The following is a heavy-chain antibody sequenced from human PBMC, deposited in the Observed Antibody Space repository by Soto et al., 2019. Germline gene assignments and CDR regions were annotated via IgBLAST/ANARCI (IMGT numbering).Heavy chain of an antibody. V-gene: IGHV1-46*01. J-gene: IGHJ5*02. CDR3: ARDRVDCSGGNCWRSVEDT. CDR1: GYTFTIYY. CDR2: IDPSGGGT. Sequence: ASVKVSCKASGYTFTIYYMHWVRQAPGQGLEWMGIIDPSGGGTSYAQKFQGRLTMTRDTSTSTVCMELSSLRSEDTAVYYCARDRVDCSGGNCWRSVEDTWGQGTLVTVSS. D-gene: IGHD2-15*01.